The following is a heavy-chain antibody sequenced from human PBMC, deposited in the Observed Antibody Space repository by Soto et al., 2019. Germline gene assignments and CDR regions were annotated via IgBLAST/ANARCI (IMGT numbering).Heavy chain of an antibody. Sequence: PGESLKISCKASGYSFTSYWIGWVRQMPGKGLEWMGIIYPGDSDTRYSPSFQGPVIISVDQSISTAYLQWSSLQASDTAMYYCARQDYNYAYFDFWGQGTLVTVSS. J-gene: IGHJ4*02. CDR3: ARQDYNYAYFDF. D-gene: IGHD5-18*01. CDR2: IYPGDSDT. V-gene: IGHV5-51*01. CDR1: GYSFTSYW.